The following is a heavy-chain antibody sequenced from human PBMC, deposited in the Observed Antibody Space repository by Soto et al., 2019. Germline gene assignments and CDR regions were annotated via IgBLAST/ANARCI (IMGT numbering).Heavy chain of an antibody. CDR3: ARRAYSSGPFDS. Sequence: EVQLEQSGAEVKNPGESLKNSCKGSGYNFNNYWIAWVRQLPGKGLEWMGMIYPGDSDTKYSPSFEGRVVMSADKAANTAYLQWSSVQASDDARYFCARRAYSSGPFDSWGQGTLVMVSS. V-gene: IGHV5-51*01. CDR2: IYPGDSDT. D-gene: IGHD3-22*01. J-gene: IGHJ4*02. CDR1: GYNFNNYW.